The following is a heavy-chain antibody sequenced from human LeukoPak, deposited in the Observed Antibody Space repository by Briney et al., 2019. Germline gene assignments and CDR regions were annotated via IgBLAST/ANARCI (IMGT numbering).Heavy chain of an antibody. J-gene: IGHJ4*01. CDR3: ARALRLAVNLDY. D-gene: IGHD6-19*01. Sequence: GGSLRLSCAASGFTFSSYAMSWVRQAPGKGLVWVSHIDSEGSSTNYADSVKGRLTISRDNAKNTLYLQMNSLRAEDTAVYYCARALRLAVNLDYWGQGTLVTVSS. CDR2: IDSEGSST. CDR1: GFTFSSYA. V-gene: IGHV3-74*01.